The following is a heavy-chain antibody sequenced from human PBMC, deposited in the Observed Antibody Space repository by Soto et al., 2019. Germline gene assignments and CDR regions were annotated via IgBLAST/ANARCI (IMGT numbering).Heavy chain of an antibody. Sequence: SETLSLTCTVSGGSISSSSYYWGWIRQPPGKGLEWIGSIYYSGSTYYNPSLKSRVTISVDTSKNQFSLKLSSVTAADTAVYYCASVTRDSSDYYGPLDAFDIWGQGTMVTVS. CDR2: IYYSGST. CDR3: ASVTRDSSDYYGPLDAFDI. J-gene: IGHJ3*02. D-gene: IGHD3-22*01. V-gene: IGHV4-39*01. CDR1: GGSISSSSYY.